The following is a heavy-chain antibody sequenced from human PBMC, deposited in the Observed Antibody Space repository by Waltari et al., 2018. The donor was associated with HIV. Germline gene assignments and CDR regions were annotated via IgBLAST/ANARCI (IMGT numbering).Heavy chain of an antibody. CDR1: GFTFSNYG. CDR3: AREVEGCLGAFDI. D-gene: IGHD7-27*01. CDR2: IWYDGSNK. Sequence: QVQLVESGGGVVQPGRSLRLSCAASGFTFSNYGMHWVRQAPGKGLEWVAVIWYDGSNKYYADSVKGRVTISRDNSKNTLYLQMNSLRAEDTAVYYCAREVEGCLGAFDIWGQGTMVTVSS. J-gene: IGHJ3*02. V-gene: IGHV3-33*01.